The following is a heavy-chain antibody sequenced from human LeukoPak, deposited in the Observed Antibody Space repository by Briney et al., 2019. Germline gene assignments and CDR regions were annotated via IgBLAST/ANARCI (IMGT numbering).Heavy chain of an antibody. CDR1: GGTFSSYA. V-gene: IGHV1-69*06. CDR3: ARRGCRGGGCYSAYYYYYMDV. D-gene: IGHD2-15*01. CDR2: IIPIFGTA. J-gene: IGHJ6*03. Sequence: SVKVSCKASGGTFSSYAISWVRQAPGQGLEWMGGIIPIFGTANYAQKFQGRVTITADKSTSTAYMELSSLRSEDTAVHYCARRGCRGGGCYSAYYYYYMDVWGKGTTVTVSS.